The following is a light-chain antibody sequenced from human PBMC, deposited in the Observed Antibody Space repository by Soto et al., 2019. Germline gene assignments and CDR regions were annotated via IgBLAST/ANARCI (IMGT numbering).Light chain of an antibody. J-gene: IGKJ1*01. CDR1: QGISSY. CDR2: AAS. Sequence: AIRMTQSPSSLSASTGDRVTITCRASQGISSYLAWYQQKPGKAPKLLIYAASTLQCGVPSRFSGSGSGTDFTLTISCLQSEDFATYYCQQYYSYPRTFGQGTKVDIK. CDR3: QQYYSYPRT. V-gene: IGKV1-8*01.